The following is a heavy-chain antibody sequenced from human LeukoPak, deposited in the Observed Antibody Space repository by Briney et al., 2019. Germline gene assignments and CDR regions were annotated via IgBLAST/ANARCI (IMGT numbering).Heavy chain of an antibody. J-gene: IGHJ4*02. V-gene: IGHV1-46*01. CDR2: INPSGGST. CDR3: ARAAAALYDILTGYFHFDY. Sequence: ASVKVSCKASGYTFTSYYMHWVRQAPGQGLEWMGIINPSGGSTSYAQKFQGRVTMTRDTSTSTAYMELRSLRSDDTAVYYCARAAAALYDILTGYFHFDYWGQGTLVTVSS. CDR1: GYTFTSYY. D-gene: IGHD3-9*01.